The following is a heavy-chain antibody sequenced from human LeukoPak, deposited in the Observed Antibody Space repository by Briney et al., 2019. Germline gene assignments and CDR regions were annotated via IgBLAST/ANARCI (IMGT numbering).Heavy chain of an antibody. D-gene: IGHD3-22*01. CDR2: ISGSGGST. CDR3: AKSRARRDGSSGSMDY. CDR1: GFTFSSYA. V-gene: IGHV3-23*01. J-gene: IGHJ4*02. Sequence: GGSLRLSCAASGFTFSSYAMSWVRQAPGKGLEWVSGISGSGGSTYCADSVKGRFTISRDTSKNTLYLQMNSLRVEDTAVYYCAKSRARRDGSSGSMDYWGQGTLVTVSS.